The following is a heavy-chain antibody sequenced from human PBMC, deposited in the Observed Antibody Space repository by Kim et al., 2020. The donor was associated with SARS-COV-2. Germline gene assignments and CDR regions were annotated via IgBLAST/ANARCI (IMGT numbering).Heavy chain of an antibody. D-gene: IGHD2-15*01. CDR3: ASLRYGY. CDR2: EGRGT. Sequence: EGRGTNYADSVKGRFSVSRDNAKNTLYLQTNSLRAEDTAVYYCASLRYGYWGQGALVTVSS. J-gene: IGHJ4*02. V-gene: IGHV3-74*01.